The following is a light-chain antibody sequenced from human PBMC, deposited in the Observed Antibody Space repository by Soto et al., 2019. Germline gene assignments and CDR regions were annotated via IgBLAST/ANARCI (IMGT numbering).Light chain of an antibody. J-gene: IGKJ1*01. CDR2: GAS. V-gene: IGKV3-20*01. CDR1: QSVSSSY. Sequence: EIVLTQSTGTLSLSQGERATLSCRASQSVSSSYLAWYQQKPGQAPRLLIYGASSSATGIPDRFSGSASGRDFTRTVSRLEPAAFSVDYWQRYRSSSTWTFGQEPKLEIK. CDR3: QRYRSSSTWT.